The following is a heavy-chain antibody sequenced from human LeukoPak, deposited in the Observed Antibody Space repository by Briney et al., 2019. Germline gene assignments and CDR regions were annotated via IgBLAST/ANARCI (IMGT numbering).Heavy chain of an antibody. CDR2: IKHDGSEK. Sequence: PGGSLRLSCAASGFTFASYWMTWVRQAPGKGLEWVANIKHDGSEKYYVDSVKGRFTISRDNAKNSLYLQMSSLRAEDTAVYYCAISRSVDWFHPWGQGTLVTVSS. CDR3: AISRSVDWFHP. V-gene: IGHV3-7*01. CDR1: GFTFASYW. J-gene: IGHJ5*02.